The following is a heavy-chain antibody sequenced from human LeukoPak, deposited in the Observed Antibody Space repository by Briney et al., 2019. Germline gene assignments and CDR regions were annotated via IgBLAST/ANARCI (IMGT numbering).Heavy chain of an antibody. D-gene: IGHD1-14*01. V-gene: IGHV4-59*01. CDR2: IYYSGST. CDR1: GGSISSYY. CDR3: ATTGGYPDY. J-gene: IGHJ4*02. Sequence: SETLSLTCTVSGGSISSYYWSWIRQPPGKGLEWIGYIYYSGSTNYDPSLKSRVTISVGTSKNQFSLKLSSVTAADTAVYYCATTGGYPDYWGQGTLVTVSS.